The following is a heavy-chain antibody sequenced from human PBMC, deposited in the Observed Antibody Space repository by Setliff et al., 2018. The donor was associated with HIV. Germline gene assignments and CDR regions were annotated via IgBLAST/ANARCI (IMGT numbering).Heavy chain of an antibody. D-gene: IGHD2-2*01. V-gene: IGHV3-73*01. CDR1: GFTFSGSA. J-gene: IGHJ5*02. CDR2: IKTKPSNYAT. Sequence: GESLTISCAASGFTFSGSAIHWVRRASGKGLEWVGRIKTKPSNYATAYGASMKGRFTISRDDSKNTAYLQLNSLKAEDTAVYYCTASADGDCATTSCTNWFDPWGQGTLVTVSS. CDR3: TASADGDCATTSCTNWFDP.